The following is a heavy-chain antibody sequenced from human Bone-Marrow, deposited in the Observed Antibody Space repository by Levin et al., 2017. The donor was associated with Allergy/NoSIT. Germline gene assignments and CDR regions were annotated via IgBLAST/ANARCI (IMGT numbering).Heavy chain of an antibody. Sequence: GESLKISCAASGFTFSSYAMNWVRQAPGKGLEWVSVISVSGGTTYYADSVKGRFTISRDNPKNTLYLQMNSLRAEDTAVYYCAKGGYSSGGFDSSWFDPWGQGTLVTVSS. CDR1: GFTFSSYA. CDR2: ISVSGGTT. CDR3: AKGGYSSGGFDSSWFDP. V-gene: IGHV3-23*01. J-gene: IGHJ5*02. D-gene: IGHD6-19*01.